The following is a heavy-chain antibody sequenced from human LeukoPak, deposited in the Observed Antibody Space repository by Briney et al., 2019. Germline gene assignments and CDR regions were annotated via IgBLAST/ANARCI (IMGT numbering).Heavy chain of an antibody. CDR3: ARAGGKHYGMDV. CDR1: GFTFSSYG. CDR2: IWYDGSNK. J-gene: IGHJ6*02. Sequence: PGGSLKLSCAASGFTFSSYGMHWVRQAPGKGLEWVAVIWYDGSNKYYADSVKGRFTISRDNSKNTLYLQMNSLRAEDTAVYYCARAGGKHYGMDVWGQGTTVTVSS. V-gene: IGHV3-33*01. D-gene: IGHD3-16*01.